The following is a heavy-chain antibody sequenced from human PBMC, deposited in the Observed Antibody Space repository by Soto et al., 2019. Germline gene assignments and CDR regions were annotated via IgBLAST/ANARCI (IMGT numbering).Heavy chain of an antibody. CDR2: ISASGRST. CDR1: GIDFSNYA. Sequence: EVQLLESGGGLVQPGGSLRLSCVASGIDFSNYAMSWVRQAPGKGLEWVSIISASGRSTYHADSVKGRFTISRDNSKNTLYLHMTNLRADATAVYYCAKDGNWLDVYFDVWGQGTPVTVSS. J-gene: IGHJ4*02. V-gene: IGHV3-23*01. D-gene: IGHD6-19*01. CDR3: AKDGNWLDVYFDV.